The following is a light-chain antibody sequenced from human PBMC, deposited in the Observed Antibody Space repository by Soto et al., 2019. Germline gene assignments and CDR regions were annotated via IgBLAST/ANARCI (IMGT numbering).Light chain of an antibody. Sequence: EIVMTQSPATLSVSPGERATLSCRASQSVRTNLAWYQHKLGQAPRLLIYGASTRATGIPARFSGSGSGTEFTLTISSLQSEDFAVYYCQQYNDWPLLTFGGGTKVEIK. J-gene: IGKJ4*01. V-gene: IGKV3-15*01. CDR1: QSVRTN. CDR3: QQYNDWPLLT. CDR2: GAS.